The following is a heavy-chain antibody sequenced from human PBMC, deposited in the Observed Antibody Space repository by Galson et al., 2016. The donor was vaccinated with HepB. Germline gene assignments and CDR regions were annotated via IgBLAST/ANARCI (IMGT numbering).Heavy chain of an antibody. Sequence: SVKVSCKASGYTFTSYALSWVRQAPGQGLEWMGWINAANGDTKYSQKLQGRGTITWDTSANTAYMELSSLRSEDTAVYYCARGHIVATVDYYYGLDVWGQGTTVTVSS. CDR3: ARGHIVATVDYYYGLDV. CDR2: INAANGDT. D-gene: IGHD5-12*01. V-gene: IGHV1-3*01. J-gene: IGHJ6*02. CDR1: GYTFTSYA.